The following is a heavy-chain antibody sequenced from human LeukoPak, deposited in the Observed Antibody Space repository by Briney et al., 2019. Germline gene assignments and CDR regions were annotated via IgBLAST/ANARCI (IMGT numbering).Heavy chain of an antibody. CDR1: GYTFTGYY. CDR3: ARHGTTVTTFGY. CDR2: INPNSGGT. J-gene: IGHJ4*02. Sequence: ASVKVSCKASGYTFTGYYMHWVRQAPGQGLEWMGRINPNSGGTNYAQKFQGRVTMTRDTSISTAYMELSRLRSDDTAVYYCARHGTTVTTFGYWGQGTLATVSS. V-gene: IGHV1-2*06. D-gene: IGHD4-17*01.